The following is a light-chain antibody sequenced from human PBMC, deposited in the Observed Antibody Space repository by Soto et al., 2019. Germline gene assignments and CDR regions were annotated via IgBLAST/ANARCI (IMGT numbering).Light chain of an antibody. CDR1: QSVLSSSNSRNY. CDR3: QQYSSSPPT. CDR2: WAS. Sequence: DIVMTQSPDSLAVSLGERATFNCKSSQSVLSSSNSRNYLAWYQQKPRQPPKLLIYWASTRESGVTDRFSGSGSGTDFTLTISNLQAEDVAVYYCQQYSSSPPTFGQGTKVEIK. J-gene: IGKJ1*01. V-gene: IGKV4-1*01.